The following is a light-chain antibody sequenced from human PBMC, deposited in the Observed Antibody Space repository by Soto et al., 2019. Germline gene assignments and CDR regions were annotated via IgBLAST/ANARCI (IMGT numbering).Light chain of an antibody. CDR3: QKYNSVPFT. J-gene: IGKJ3*01. Sequence: DIPMTQSPSSLSASVGDRVTITCRASQGITNSLAWYQQKPGKIPKLLIYAASTLQSGVPSRFSGSGSGTDFTLTISNLQPEDVATYYCQKYNSVPFTFGPGTKVDIK. V-gene: IGKV1-27*01. CDR2: AAS. CDR1: QGITNS.